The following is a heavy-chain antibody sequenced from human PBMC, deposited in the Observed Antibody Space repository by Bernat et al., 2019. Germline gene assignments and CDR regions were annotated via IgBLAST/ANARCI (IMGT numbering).Heavy chain of an antibody. CDR1: GFTFSSYG. Sequence: QVQLVESGGGVVQPGRSLRLSCAASGFTFSSYGMHWVRQAPGKGLEWVAVIWYDGSNKYYADSVKGRFTISRDNSKNTLYLQMNSLRAEDTAVYYCARGGSSSWYWNYYYYGMDVWGPGTTVTVSS. V-gene: IGHV3-33*01. CDR2: IWYDGSNK. CDR3: ARGGSSSWYWNYYYYGMDV. D-gene: IGHD6-13*01. J-gene: IGHJ6*02.